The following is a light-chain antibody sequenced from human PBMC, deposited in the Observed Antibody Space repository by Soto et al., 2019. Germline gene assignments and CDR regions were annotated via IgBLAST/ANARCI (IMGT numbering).Light chain of an antibody. CDR1: SSDVGGYNY. J-gene: IGLJ1*01. CDR3: SSYTSNSTLSYV. CDR2: EVS. V-gene: IGLV2-14*01. Sequence: QAVVTQPASVSGSPGQSIIISCTGTSSDVGGYNYVSWYQQHPGKAPKLMIYEVSNRPSGVSNRFSGSKSGNTASLTISGLQAEDEADYYCSSYTSNSTLSYVFGTGTKLTVL.